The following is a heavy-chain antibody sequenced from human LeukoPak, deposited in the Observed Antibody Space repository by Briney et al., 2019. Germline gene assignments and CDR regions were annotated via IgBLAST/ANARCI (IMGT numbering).Heavy chain of an antibody. CDR1: GFTFSTYE. CDR3: ARDFFYDAFDI. V-gene: IGHV3-48*03. CDR2: ISSSSSTI. D-gene: IGHD2/OR15-2a*01. Sequence: GGSLRLSCAASGFTFSTYEMNWVRQASGKGLEWVSHISSSSSTIYYADSVKGRFTVSRDNAKNSLFLQMNSLRAEDTAVYYCARDFFYDAFDIWGQGTMVTVSS. J-gene: IGHJ3*02.